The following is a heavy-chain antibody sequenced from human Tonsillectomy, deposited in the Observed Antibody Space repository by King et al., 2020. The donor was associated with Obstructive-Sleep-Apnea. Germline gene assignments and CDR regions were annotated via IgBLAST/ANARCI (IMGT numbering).Heavy chain of an antibody. V-gene: IGHV3-48*04. J-gene: IGHJ4*02. CDR2: ISSSSSTI. CDR3: ARVGDIVATIQSYYFDY. D-gene: IGHD5-12*01. Sequence: VQLVESGGGLVQPGGSLRLSCAASGFTFSSYSMNWVRQAPGKGLEWVSYISSSSSTIYYAFSVKGRFTISRDNAKNSLYLQMNSLRAEDTAVYYCARVGDIVATIQSYYFDYWGQGTLVTVSS. CDR1: GFTFSSYS.